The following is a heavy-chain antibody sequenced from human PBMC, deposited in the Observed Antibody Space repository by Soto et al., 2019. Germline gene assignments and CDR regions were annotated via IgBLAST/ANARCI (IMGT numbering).Heavy chain of an antibody. CDR3: ARGALYSSNWYIIDY. V-gene: IGHV3-74*01. J-gene: IGHJ4*02. CDR1: GFTFSSYW. Sequence: GGSLRLSCAASGFTFSSYWMHWVRQAPGKGLVWVSRINIDGSSTNYADSAGGRFTISRDNAKNTLYLQMNSLRAEDTAMYYCARGALYSSNWYIIDYWGQGTLVTVSS. D-gene: IGHD6-13*01. CDR2: INIDGSST.